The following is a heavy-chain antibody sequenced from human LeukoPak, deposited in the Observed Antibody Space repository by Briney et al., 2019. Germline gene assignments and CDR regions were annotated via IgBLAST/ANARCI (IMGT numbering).Heavy chain of an antibody. D-gene: IGHD6-13*01. Sequence: PGGSLRLSCAASGFTFSSYAMSWVRQAPGKGPEWVSAISGRGGSTYYADSVKGRFTISRDNAKNTLYLQMNSLRAEDTSVYYCAKNWVVSSWFNWFDPWGQGTLVTVSS. CDR2: ISGRGGST. J-gene: IGHJ5*02. V-gene: IGHV3-23*01. CDR3: AKNWVVSSWFNWFDP. CDR1: GFTFSSYA.